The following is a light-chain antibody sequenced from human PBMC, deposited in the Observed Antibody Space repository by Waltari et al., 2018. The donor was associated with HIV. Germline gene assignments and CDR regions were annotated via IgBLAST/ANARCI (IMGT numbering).Light chain of an antibody. Sequence: QSVLTQPPSVSGAPGQRVTISCTGTSSNIGAGYDVHWYQQLPGTAPKLLIYADVHRPLGVPDRFSVSKSATSAALAITGLQAEDEADYFCQSYDSSLSAYVVFGGGTKLTVL. V-gene: IGLV1-40*01. CDR3: QSYDSSLSAYVV. CDR2: ADV. J-gene: IGLJ2*01. CDR1: SSNIGAGYD.